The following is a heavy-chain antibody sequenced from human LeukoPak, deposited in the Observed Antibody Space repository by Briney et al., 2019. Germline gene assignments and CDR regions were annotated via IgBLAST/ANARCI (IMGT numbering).Heavy chain of an antibody. CDR2: IYYSGST. CDR1: GVSISSYY. J-gene: IGHJ4*02. V-gene: IGHV4-59*01. D-gene: IGHD6-13*01. Sequence: SETLSLTCTVSGVSISSYYWSWIRQPPGKGLEWIGYIYYSGSTNCNPSLKSRVTISVDTSKNQFSLKLSSVTAADTAVYYCARVAAAGNDYWGQGTLVTVSS. CDR3: ARVAAAGNDY.